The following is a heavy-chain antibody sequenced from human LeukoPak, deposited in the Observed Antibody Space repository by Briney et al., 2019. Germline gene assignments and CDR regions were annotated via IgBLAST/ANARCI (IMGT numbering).Heavy chain of an antibody. J-gene: IGHJ4*02. CDR2: IYYSGNT. D-gene: IGHD3/OR15-3a*01. CDR3: ARQTGSGLFILP. CDR1: GVSISSSNSY. Sequence: PSETLSLTCTVSGVSISSSNSYWGWIRQPPGKGLEWIGSIYYSGNTYYNASLKSQVSISIDTSKNQFSLRLISVTAADTAVYYCARQTGSGLFILPGGQGTLVTVSS. V-gene: IGHV4-39*01.